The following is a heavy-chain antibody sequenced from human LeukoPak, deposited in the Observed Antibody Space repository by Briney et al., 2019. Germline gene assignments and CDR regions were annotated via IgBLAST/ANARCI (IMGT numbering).Heavy chain of an antibody. CDR3: ARDSDYGGNSLPLDY. CDR2: INWNGGST. J-gene: IGHJ4*02. CDR1: GFTFDDYG. Sequence: GGSLRLSCAASGFTFDDYGMSWVRQAPGKGLEWVSGINWNGGSTGYADSVKGRFTISRDNAKNSLYLQMNSLRAEDTALYYCARDSDYGGNSLPLDYWGQGALVTVSS. D-gene: IGHD4-23*01. V-gene: IGHV3-20*04.